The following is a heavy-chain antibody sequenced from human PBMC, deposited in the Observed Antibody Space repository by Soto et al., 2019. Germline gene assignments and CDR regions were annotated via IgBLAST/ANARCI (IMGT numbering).Heavy chain of an antibody. Sequence: SETLSLTCTVSGGSISSSSYYWGWIRQPPGKGLEWIGSIYCSGSTYYNPSLKSRVTISVDTSKNQFSLKLSSVTAADTAVYYCARTRVVGVNFDYWGQGTLVTVSS. D-gene: IGHD2-15*01. CDR2: IYCSGST. V-gene: IGHV4-39*01. CDR1: GGSISSSSYY. J-gene: IGHJ4*02. CDR3: ARTRVVGVNFDY.